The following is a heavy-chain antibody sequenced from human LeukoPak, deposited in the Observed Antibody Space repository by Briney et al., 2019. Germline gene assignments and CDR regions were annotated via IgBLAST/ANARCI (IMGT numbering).Heavy chain of an antibody. J-gene: IGHJ4*02. CDR2: ISGSGGST. V-gene: IGHV3-23*01. CDR3: AKDGPDTAMVGPFDY. D-gene: IGHD5-18*01. CDR1: GFTFSSYA. Sequence: PGGSLRLSCAASGFTFSSYAMSWIRQAQGKGLEWVSAISGSGGSTYYADSVKGRFTISRDNSKNTLYLQMNSLRAEDTAVYYCAKDGPDTAMVGPFDYWGQGTLVAVSS.